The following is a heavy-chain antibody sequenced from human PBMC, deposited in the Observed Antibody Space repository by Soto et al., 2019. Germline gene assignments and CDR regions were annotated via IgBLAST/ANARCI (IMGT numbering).Heavy chain of an antibody. CDR2: ISGSGGST. Sequence: GGSLRLSCADSGFTFSSYAMSWVRQAPRKGLEWVSAISGSGGSTYYADSVKGRFTISRDNSKNTLYLQMNSLRAEDTAVYYCAKEGTKYGSGSYTDYWGQGTLVTVSS. V-gene: IGHV3-23*01. D-gene: IGHD3-10*01. CDR1: GFTFSSYA. CDR3: AKEGTKYGSGSYTDY. J-gene: IGHJ4*02.